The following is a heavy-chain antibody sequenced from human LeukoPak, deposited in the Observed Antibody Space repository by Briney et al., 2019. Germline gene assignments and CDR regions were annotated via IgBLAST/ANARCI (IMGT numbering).Heavy chain of an antibody. Sequence: SEALSLTCAVYGGSFSGYYWSWIRQPPGKALEWIGYIYYSGSTNYNPSLKSRVTITVDKSKNQFSLKLTSVTAADTAVYYCARDSRGWSYYYYGMDVWGKGTTVTVSS. V-gene: IGHV4-59*01. CDR3: ARDSRGWSYYYYGMDV. D-gene: IGHD6-19*01. CDR2: IYYSGST. J-gene: IGHJ6*04. CDR1: GGSFSGYY.